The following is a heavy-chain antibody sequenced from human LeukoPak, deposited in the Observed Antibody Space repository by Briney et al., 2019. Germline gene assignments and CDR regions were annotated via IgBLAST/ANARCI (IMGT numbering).Heavy chain of an antibody. CDR1: GYTFTGYY. V-gene: IGHV1-2*02. J-gene: IGHJ6*02. D-gene: IGHD6-6*01. Sequence: ASVKVSCKASGYTFTGYYMHWVRQAPGQGLEWMGWINPNSGGTNYAQKFQGRVTMTRDTSISTAYMELSRLRSDGTAVYYCARAASIAARYYYYYGMDVWGQGTTVTASS. CDR2: INPNSGGT. CDR3: ARAASIAARYYYYYGMDV.